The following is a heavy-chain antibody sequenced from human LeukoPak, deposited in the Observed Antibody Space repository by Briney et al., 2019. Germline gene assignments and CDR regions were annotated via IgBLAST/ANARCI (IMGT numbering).Heavy chain of an antibody. D-gene: IGHD1-26*01. CDR1: GFTFSGSA. CDR3: TRLAGATENYYYYYYMDV. Sequence: PGGSLRLSCAASGFTFSGSAMHWVRQASGKGLEWVGRIRSKANSYATAYAASVKGRFTISRDDSKNTAYLQMNSLKTEDTAVYYCTRLAGATENYYYYYYMDVWGKGTTVTVSS. CDR2: IRSKANSYAT. J-gene: IGHJ6*03. V-gene: IGHV3-73*01.